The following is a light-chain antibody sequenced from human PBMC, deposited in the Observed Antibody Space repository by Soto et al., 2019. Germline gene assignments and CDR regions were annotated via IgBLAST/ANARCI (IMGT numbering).Light chain of an antibody. V-gene: IGKV3-20*01. CDR1: QSVTNNQ. J-gene: IGKJ2*01. Sequence: EIVLTQSPGTLSLSPGERATLSCRASQSVTNNQLAWFRQKPGQAPRLLIYDASSRATGTPDRFSGSGSGTDFTLTISRLEPEDFAVYYCQQYGTSPRYTFGQGTKVDI. CDR3: QQYGTSPRYT. CDR2: DAS.